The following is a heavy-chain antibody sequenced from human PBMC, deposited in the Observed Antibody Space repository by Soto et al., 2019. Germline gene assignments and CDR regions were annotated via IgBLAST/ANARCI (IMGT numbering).Heavy chain of an antibody. CDR2: ICYAGSS. V-gene: IGHV4-59*12. J-gene: IGHJ4*01. CDR3: ARDSWELRTTFDY. D-gene: IGHD1-7*01. Sequence: QVQLQESGPGLVKPSETLSLTCTVSGGSINNYYWSWIRQPPGDGLGWIGSICYAGSSNCNPSLDRRVTIALDTSKSPFSLKLTSVTAADPAVYYCARDSWELRTTFDYWGQGTLVTVSS. CDR1: GGSINNYY.